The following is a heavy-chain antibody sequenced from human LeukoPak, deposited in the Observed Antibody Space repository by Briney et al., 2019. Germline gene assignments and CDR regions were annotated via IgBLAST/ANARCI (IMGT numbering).Heavy chain of an antibody. CDR2: IRSKAYGGTT. D-gene: IGHD6-13*01. CDR1: GFTYHECV. CDR3: TSIEAVISQHLNPISHY. Sequence: GGSLTLFYSVCGFTYHECVMRGLRQAPGKGLEWVGFIRSKAYGGTTEYAASVKGRFTISRDDSKSIAYLQMNSLKTEDTAVYYCTSIEAVISQHLNPISHYWGQGTLVTVSS. J-gene: IGHJ4*02. V-gene: IGHV3-49*03.